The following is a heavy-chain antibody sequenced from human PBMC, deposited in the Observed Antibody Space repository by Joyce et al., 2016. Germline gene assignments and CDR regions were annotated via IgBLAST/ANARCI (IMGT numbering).Heavy chain of an antibody. D-gene: IGHD1-14*01. J-gene: IGHJ3*01. CDR3: AIHWGTAEAR. CDR1: GYSLSELS. Sequence: QVQLGQTGTEVKKPGASVKVSCKISGYSLSELSMHGVRQTPGKGLEWMGSLDKDNGETVYAQNFQGRVTLTEDTSTDTGYMELSSLRFEDTAVYYCAIHWGTAEARWGQGTMVIVSS. CDR2: LDKDNGET. V-gene: IGHV1-24*01.